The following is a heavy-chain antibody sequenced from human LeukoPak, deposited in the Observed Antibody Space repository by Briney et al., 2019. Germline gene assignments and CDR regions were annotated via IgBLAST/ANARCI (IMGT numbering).Heavy chain of an antibody. CDR3: ASVPVHCSGGSCPLDY. CDR2: IYSGGST. D-gene: IGHD2-15*01. Sequence: PGGSLRLSCAASGFTVSSNYMSWARQAPGKGLEWVSIIYSGGSTYYADSVQGRFTVSRDNSKNTLYLQMNSLRAEDTAVYYRASVPVHCSGGSCPLDYWGQGTLVTVSS. J-gene: IGHJ4*02. V-gene: IGHV3-53*01. CDR1: GFTVSSNY.